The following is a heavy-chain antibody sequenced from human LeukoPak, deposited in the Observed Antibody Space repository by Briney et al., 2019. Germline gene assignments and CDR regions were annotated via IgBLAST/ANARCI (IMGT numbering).Heavy chain of an antibody. D-gene: IGHD2-2*01. J-gene: IGHJ4*02. CDR2: IKRKTDGGTT. Sequence: PGGSLRLSCAASGFTFSNAWMSWVRQAPGKGLEWVGRIKRKTDGGTTDYAAPVKGRFTISRDDSKNTLYLQMNSLKTEDTAVYYCTTDGTLVVPVEPVRWGQGTLVTVSS. V-gene: IGHV3-15*01. CDR3: TTDGTLVVPVEPVR. CDR1: GFTFSNAW.